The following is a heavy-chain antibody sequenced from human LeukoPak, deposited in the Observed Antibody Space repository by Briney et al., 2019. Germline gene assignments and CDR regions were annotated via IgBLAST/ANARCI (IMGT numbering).Heavy chain of an antibody. V-gene: IGHV4-34*01. Sequence: PSETLSLTCAVYGGSFSGYYWSWIRQPPGKGLEWIGEINHSGSTNYNPSLKSRVTISVDTSKNQFSLKLSSVTAADTAVYYCARGGLRFYDFWSGYSFGNWSDPWGQGTLVTVSS. J-gene: IGHJ5*02. CDR2: INHSGST. CDR3: ARGGLRFYDFWSGYSFGNWSDP. CDR1: GGSFSGYY. D-gene: IGHD3-3*01.